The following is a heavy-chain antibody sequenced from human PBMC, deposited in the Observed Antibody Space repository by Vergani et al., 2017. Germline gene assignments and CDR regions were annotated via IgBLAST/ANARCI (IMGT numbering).Heavy chain of an antibody. Sequence: QVQLQESGPGLVKPSETLSLTCTVSGGSISSYYWSWIRQPPGKGLEWIGYIYYSGSTNYNPSLKSRVTLSVDTSKNQFSLKLSSVTAADTAVYYCARATHYYDSSGPTYYFDYWGQGTLVTVSS. V-gene: IGHV4-59*01. CDR2: IYYSGST. CDR1: GGSISSYY. D-gene: IGHD3-22*01. CDR3: ARATHYYDSSGPTYYFDY. J-gene: IGHJ4*02.